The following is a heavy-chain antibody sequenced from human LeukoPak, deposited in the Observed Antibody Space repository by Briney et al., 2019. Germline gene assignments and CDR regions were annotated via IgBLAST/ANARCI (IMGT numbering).Heavy chain of an antibody. J-gene: IGHJ4*02. D-gene: IGHD5-24*01. Sequence: GGSLRLSCAASGFTFSDYDMSWVRQAPGKGLEWVSYISGSGATIYYADSVKGRFTISRDNAKNSLYLQMNSLRAEDTAVYYCARGQMATTGETDYWGQGTLVTVSS. CDR1: GFTFSDYD. CDR3: ARGQMATTGETDY. CDR2: ISGSGATI. V-gene: IGHV3-11*04.